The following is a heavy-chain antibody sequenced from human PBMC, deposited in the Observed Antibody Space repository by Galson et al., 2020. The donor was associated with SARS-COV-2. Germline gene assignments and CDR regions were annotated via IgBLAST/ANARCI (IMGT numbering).Heavy chain of an antibody. J-gene: IGHJ4*02. CDR2: IYYTGKT. D-gene: IGHD3-3*01. CDR3: ARGIKYDFWSDYYPYFDY. V-gene: IGHV4-59*01. Sequence: LETLSLTCTVSGGSIGYYWSWVRQTPGKGLDLIGYIYYTGKTNYNPSLSSRVTISLDTSRNQFSLNLTSVTAADTAVYYCARGIKYDFWSDYYPYFDYWGQGTLVTVSS. CDR1: GGSIGYY.